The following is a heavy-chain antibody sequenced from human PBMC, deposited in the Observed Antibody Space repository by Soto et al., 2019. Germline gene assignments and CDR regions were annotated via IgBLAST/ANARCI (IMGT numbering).Heavy chain of an antibody. Sequence: EVQLVESGGGLVQPGRSLRLSCAASAFTFDHYAMHWVRQAPGKGLEWVSCISWNSDNIFYADSVKGRFTISRDRAKNSLYVQMNRMRPEDTAFYYCGIGNSTSCCSPVDYGGQGTRVTVS. V-gene: IGHV3-9*01. CDR2: ISWNSDNI. J-gene: IGHJ4*02. D-gene: IGHD2-2*01. CDR3: GIGNSTSCCSPVDY. CDR1: AFTFDHYA.